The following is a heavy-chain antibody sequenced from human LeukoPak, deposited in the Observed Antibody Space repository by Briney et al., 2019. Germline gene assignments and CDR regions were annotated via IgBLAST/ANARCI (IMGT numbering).Heavy chain of an antibody. V-gene: IGHV3-74*01. J-gene: IGHJ4*02. CDR3: ARVEDYYDTQPFDY. Sequence: GGSLRLSCAASGFTFSSYWMHWVRQAPGKGLVWVSRINSDGSSTSYADSVKGRFTISRDNAKNTLYLQMNSLRAEDTAVYYCARVEDYYDTQPFDYWGQGTLVTASS. CDR2: INSDGSST. D-gene: IGHD3-22*01. CDR1: GFTFSSYW.